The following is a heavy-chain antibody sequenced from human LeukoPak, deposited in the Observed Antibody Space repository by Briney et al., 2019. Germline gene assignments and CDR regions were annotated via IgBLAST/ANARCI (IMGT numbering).Heavy chain of an antibody. Sequence: GGSLRLSCAASGFTFSTYWMDWVRQAPGKGLVWVSRIVSDGSDTAYADSVRGRFTISRDNARNTLYLQMNSLRDEDTAVYYCVRDGAGTVPLDHWGQGALVTVSS. V-gene: IGHV3-74*01. J-gene: IGHJ4*02. CDR3: VRDGAGTVPLDH. D-gene: IGHD4-17*01. CDR2: IVSDGSDT. CDR1: GFTFSTYW.